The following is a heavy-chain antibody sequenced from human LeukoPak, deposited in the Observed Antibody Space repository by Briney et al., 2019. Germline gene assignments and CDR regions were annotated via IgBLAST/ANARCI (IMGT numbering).Heavy chain of an antibody. CDR2: INHSGST. Sequence: SETQSLTCAVYGGSFSGYYWSWIRQPPGKGLEWIGEINHSGSTNYNPSLKSRVTISVDKSKNQFSLKLSSVTAADTAVYYCASEAGDTRNRFDPWGQGTLVTVSS. CDR1: GGSFSGYY. CDR3: ASEAGDTRNRFDP. D-gene: IGHD5-18*01. J-gene: IGHJ5*02. V-gene: IGHV4-34*01.